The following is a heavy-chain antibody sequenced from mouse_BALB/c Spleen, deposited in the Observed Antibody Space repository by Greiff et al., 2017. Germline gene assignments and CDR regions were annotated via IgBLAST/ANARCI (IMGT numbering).Heavy chain of an antibody. CDR2: ISSGSSTI. D-gene: IGHD1-1*01. Sequence: EVKLMESGGGLVQPGGSRKLSCAASGFTFSSFGMHWVRQAPEKGLEWVAYISSGSSTIYYADTVKGRFTISRDNPKNTLFLQMTSLRSEDTAMYYCARPYYGSTSAFAYWGQGTLVTVSA. J-gene: IGHJ3*01. V-gene: IGHV5-17*02. CDR1: GFTFSSFG. CDR3: ARPYYGSTSAFAY.